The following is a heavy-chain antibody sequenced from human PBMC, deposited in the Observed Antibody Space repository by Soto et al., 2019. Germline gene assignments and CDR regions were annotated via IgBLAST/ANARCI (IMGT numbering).Heavy chain of an antibody. D-gene: IGHD6-6*01. J-gene: IGHJ6*02. Sequence: GESLKISCNGSGYSFTSYWIGWVRQMPGKGLEWMGIIYPGDSDTRYSPSFQGQVTISADKSISTAYLQWSSLKASDTAMYYCARHKEGSSDGMDVSGQGTTVTVSS. CDR1: GYSFTSYW. CDR2: IYPGDSDT. V-gene: IGHV5-51*01. CDR3: ARHKEGSSDGMDV.